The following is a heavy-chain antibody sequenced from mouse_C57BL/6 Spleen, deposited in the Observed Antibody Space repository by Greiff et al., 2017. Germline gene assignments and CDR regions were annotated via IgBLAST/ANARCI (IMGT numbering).Heavy chain of an antibody. V-gene: IGHV1-15*01. CDR3: TRELLRKGFAY. Sequence: VKLQESGAELVRPGASVTLSCKASGYTFTDYEMHWVKQTPVHGLEWIGAIDPETGGTAYNQKFKGKAILTADKSSSTAYMELRSLTSEDSAVYYCTRELLRKGFAYWGQGTLVTVSA. D-gene: IGHD1-1*01. CDR2: IDPETGGT. J-gene: IGHJ3*01. CDR1: GYTFTDYE.